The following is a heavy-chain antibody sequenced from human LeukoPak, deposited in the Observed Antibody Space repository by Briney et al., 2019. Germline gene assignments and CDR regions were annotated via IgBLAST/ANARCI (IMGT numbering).Heavy chain of an antibody. CDR2: IIPIFGTA. Sequence: SVKVSCKASGGTFSSYAISWVRQAPGQGLEWMGGIIPIFGTANYAQKFQGRVTITADKSTSTAYMELSSLRSEDTAVYYCARDCSSTSCRGYYYYYGMDVWGQGTTVTVSS. J-gene: IGHJ6*02. CDR1: GGTFSSYA. CDR3: ARDCSSTSCRGYYYYYGMDV. V-gene: IGHV1-69*06. D-gene: IGHD2-2*01.